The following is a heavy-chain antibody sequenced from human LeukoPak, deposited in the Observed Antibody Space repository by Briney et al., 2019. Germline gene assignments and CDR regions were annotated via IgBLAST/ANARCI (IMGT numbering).Heavy chain of an antibody. Sequence: SLXVXCXXXGGTFSRYXXXXXXXAPGQXXXXXXXISPIXGXANYEQXXQXRVXIXADESTSTAYTKLSSLRSEDTAVYYCASGWLQLGYYYGMDVWGQGTTVTVSS. CDR1: GGTFSRYX. CDR3: ASGWLQLGYYYGMDV. J-gene: IGHJ6*02. D-gene: IGHD5-24*01. CDR2: ISPIXGXA. V-gene: IGHV1-69*13.